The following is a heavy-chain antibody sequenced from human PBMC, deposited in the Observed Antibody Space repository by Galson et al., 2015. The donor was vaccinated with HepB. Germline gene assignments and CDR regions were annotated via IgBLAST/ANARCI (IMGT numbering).Heavy chain of an antibody. CDR2: INPSGGST. D-gene: IGHD3-3*01. J-gene: IGHJ4*02. CDR3: ARDRRRVGFTIFGVVSYPFDY. V-gene: IGHV1-46*01. Sequence: SVKVSCKASGYTFTSYHMHWVRQAPGQGLEWMGIINPSGGSTSYAQKFQGRVTMTRDTSTSTVYMELSSLRSEDTAVYYCARDRRRVGFTIFGVVSYPFDYWGQGTLVTVSS. CDR1: GYTFTSYH.